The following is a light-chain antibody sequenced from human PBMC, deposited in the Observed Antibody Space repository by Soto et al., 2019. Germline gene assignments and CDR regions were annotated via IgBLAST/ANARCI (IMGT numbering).Light chain of an antibody. Sequence: QSALTQPPSASGSPGQSVTISCTGTSSDVGGYNYVSWYQQHPGKAPKVMIYEVSKRPSGVPDRFSGSKSGNTASLTVSGLQAEDEADYYCSSYAGSNNPVVFGGGTKLTVI. CDR2: EVS. J-gene: IGLJ2*01. V-gene: IGLV2-8*01. CDR3: SSYAGSNNPVV. CDR1: SSDVGGYNY.